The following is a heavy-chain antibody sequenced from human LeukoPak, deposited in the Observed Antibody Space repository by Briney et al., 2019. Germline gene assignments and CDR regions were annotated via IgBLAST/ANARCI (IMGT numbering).Heavy chain of an antibody. CDR2: IYPDDSDT. CDR1: GYSFTSYW. V-gene: IGHV5-51*01. D-gene: IGHD2-15*01. J-gene: IGHJ4*02. CDR3: ARSPVFLGYCSGGSCYPYYFDY. Sequence: GESLKISCKGSGYSFTSYWIGWVRQMPGKGLEWMGIIYPDDSDTRYSPSFQGQVTISADKSISTAYLQWSSLKASDTAMYYCARSPVFLGYCSGGSCYPYYFDYWGQGTLVTVSS.